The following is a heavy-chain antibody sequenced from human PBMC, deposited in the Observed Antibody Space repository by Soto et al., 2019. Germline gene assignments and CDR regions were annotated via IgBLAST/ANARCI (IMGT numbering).Heavy chain of an antibody. CDR3: ARAHTYDFDN. Sequence: QVQLVQSGAEVKKPGASVKVSCQASGYTFTSHGISWVRQVPGHGREWMGWISTDNGNTNYEQKLQGRGTMTIDTATSTAYMELRSLRSDDTAVYYCARAHTYDFDNWGQGTLITVSS. CDR2: ISTDNGNT. J-gene: IGHJ4*02. D-gene: IGHD2-2*01. V-gene: IGHV1-18*01. CDR1: GYTFTSHG.